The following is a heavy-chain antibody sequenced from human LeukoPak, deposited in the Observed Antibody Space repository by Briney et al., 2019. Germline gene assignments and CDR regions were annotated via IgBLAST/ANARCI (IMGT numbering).Heavy chain of an antibody. V-gene: IGHV1-8*01. CDR2: MNPNSGNT. CDR3: ARAPNDGDWSYYYYYYMDV. J-gene: IGHJ6*03. D-gene: IGHD4-17*01. Sequence: GASVKVSCKASGYTFTSYDINWVRQATGQGLEWMGWMNPNSGNTGYAQKFQGRVTITRNTSISTAYMELSSLRSEDTAVYYCARAPNDGDWSYYYYYYMDVWGKGTTVTVSS. CDR1: GYTFTSYD.